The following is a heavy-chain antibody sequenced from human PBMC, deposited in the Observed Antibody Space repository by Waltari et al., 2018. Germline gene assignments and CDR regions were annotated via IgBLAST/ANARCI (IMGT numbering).Heavy chain of an antibody. CDR3: ARLVLVSGNARFDP. J-gene: IGHJ5*02. D-gene: IGHD3-10*01. CDR1: GSSLSSGYY. V-gene: IGHV4-38-2*01. Sequence: QVQLQESGPGLVKPSETLTLTCAVSGSSLSSGYYWGWIRQPPGKGLEWIGSIYHSGSTYYNPSLKSRVTISVDTSKNQFSLKLSSVTAADTAVYYCARLVLVSGNARFDPWGQGTLVTVSS. CDR2: IYHSGST.